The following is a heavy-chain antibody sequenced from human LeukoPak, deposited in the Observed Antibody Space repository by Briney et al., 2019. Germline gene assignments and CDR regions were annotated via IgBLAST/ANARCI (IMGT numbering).Heavy chain of an antibody. CDR2: IYSGGST. D-gene: IGHD4-17*01. CDR1: GFSVSSNY. CDR3: AKDRGYPDYGDYVSTDY. V-gene: IGHV3-53*01. J-gene: IGHJ4*02. Sequence: GGSLRLSCAASGFSVSSNYMSWVRQAPGKGLEWVSVIYSGGSTYYADSVKGRFAISRDTSKNTLFLQMSSLRAEDTAVYYCAKDRGYPDYGDYVSTDYWGQGTLVTVSS.